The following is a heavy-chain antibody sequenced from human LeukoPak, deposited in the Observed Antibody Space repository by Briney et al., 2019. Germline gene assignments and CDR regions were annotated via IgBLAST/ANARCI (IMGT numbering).Heavy chain of an antibody. CDR3: AKDLSPYRGNSVSDY. CDR2: ISVIGGST. V-gene: IGHV3-23*01. D-gene: IGHD4-23*01. CDR1: GFTFSRYA. Sequence: PGGSLRLSCAPSGFTFSRYAMSWVRQAPGKGLEWVSGISVIGGSTYYADSVKGRFTISRDNSKNTLYLQMDSLRAEDTAVYYCAKDLSPYRGNSVSDYWGQGTLVTVSS. J-gene: IGHJ4*02.